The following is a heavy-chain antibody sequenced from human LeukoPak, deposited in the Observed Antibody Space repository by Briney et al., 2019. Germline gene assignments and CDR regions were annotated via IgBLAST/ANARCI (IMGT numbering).Heavy chain of an antibody. Sequence: GGSLRLSCSASGFTFSTYAMHWVRQAPGKGLEYVSGITSNGVNTYHADSVKGRLTIYRDNSKNTLYFQMSSLRADDTAVYYCVKVSSTVGATYFDYWGQGTLVTVSS. J-gene: IGHJ4*02. D-gene: IGHD1-26*01. CDR1: GFTFSTYA. V-gene: IGHV3-64D*06. CDR3: VKVSSTVGATYFDY. CDR2: ITSNGVNT.